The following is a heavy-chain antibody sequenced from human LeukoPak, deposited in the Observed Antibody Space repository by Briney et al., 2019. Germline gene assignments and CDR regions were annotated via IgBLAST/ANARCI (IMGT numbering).Heavy chain of an antibody. CDR1: GGTFSSYA. CDR2: ISAYNGNT. CDR3: ARDGEQPSGVDY. Sequence: ASVTVSCAASGGTFSSYAISWVRQAPGQGLEWMGWISAYNGNTNYAQKLQGRVTMTTDTSTSTAYMELRSLRSDDTAVYYCARDGEQPSGVDYWGQGTLVTVSS. D-gene: IGHD6-13*01. J-gene: IGHJ4*02. V-gene: IGHV1-18*01.